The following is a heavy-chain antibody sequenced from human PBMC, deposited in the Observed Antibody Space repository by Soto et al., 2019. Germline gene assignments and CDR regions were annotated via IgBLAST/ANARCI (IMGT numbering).Heavy chain of an antibody. Sequence: SSETLSLTCTVSGGSISSSSYYWGWIRQPPGKGLEWIGSIYYSGSTYYNPSLKSRVTISVDTSKNQFSLKLSSVTAADTAVYYWARHEPTYYDILTGPDYWGQGTLVTVSS. CDR1: GGSISSSSYY. CDR3: ARHEPTYYDILTGPDY. D-gene: IGHD3-9*01. V-gene: IGHV4-39*01. CDR2: IYYSGST. J-gene: IGHJ4*02.